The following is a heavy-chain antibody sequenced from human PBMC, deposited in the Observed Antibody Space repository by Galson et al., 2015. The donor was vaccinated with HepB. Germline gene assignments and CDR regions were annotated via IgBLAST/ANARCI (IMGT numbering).Heavy chain of an antibody. V-gene: IGHV1-3*01. Sequence: VKVSCKASGYTFTDYAMYWVRQAPGQRPEWMGWINAGNGRTKYSQQFQGRVTVTRDTSASTAYMELSSLRSEDTAVYYCARGRWSSTSTAYYLDYWGQGTLVTVSS. CDR1: GYTFTDYA. CDR3: ARGRWSSTSTAYYLDY. CDR2: INAGNGRT. D-gene: IGHD6-6*01. J-gene: IGHJ4*02.